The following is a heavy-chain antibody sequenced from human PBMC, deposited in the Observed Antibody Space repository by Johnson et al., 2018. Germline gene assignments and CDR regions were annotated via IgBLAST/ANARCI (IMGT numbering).Heavy chain of an antibody. D-gene: IGHD6-13*01. CDR1: GFSFSNFA. V-gene: IGHV3-23*04. CDR2: VTGGGGGT. J-gene: IGHJ5*02. CDR3: AREIAAAGTGVLAS. Sequence: EVQLVESGGGLVHPGGSLSLSCAASGFSFSNFAMSWVRQAPGKGLEWVAAVTGGGGGTYYGDYLVGRFTVSRDNSKNTLYLQMDSLRVDDTAVYYCAREIAAAGTGVLASWGQGTLVTVSS.